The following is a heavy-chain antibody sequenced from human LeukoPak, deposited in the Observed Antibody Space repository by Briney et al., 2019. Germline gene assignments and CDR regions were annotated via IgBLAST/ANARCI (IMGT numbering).Heavy chain of an antibody. Sequence: VASVKVSCKASGFTFSSSAMQWVRQARRQRLEWIGWIVVGSGNTNYAQKFQERVTITRDMSTSTAYMELSSLRSEDTAVYYCAADATIPDAFDIWGQGTMVTVSS. CDR2: IVVGSGNT. V-gene: IGHV1-58*02. J-gene: IGHJ3*02. D-gene: IGHD1-26*01. CDR1: GFTFSSSA. CDR3: AADATIPDAFDI.